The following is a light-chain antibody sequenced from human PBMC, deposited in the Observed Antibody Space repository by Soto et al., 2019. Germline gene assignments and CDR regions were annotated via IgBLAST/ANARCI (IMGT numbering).Light chain of an antibody. J-gene: IGKJ1*01. Sequence: IQMPQYPSSLSASVGDRVTITCRTSQPISDYLNWYQQKPGKAPTLLIYTTSNLQSGVPSRFSGSGSATHFTLTISSLQPEDFATYYCQQSYSTPRTFGQGTKVDI. CDR2: TTS. V-gene: IGKV1-39*01. CDR3: QQSYSTPRT. CDR1: QPISDY.